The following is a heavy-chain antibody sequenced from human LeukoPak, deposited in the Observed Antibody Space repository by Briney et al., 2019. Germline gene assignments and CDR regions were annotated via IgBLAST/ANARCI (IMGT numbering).Heavy chain of an antibody. J-gene: IGHJ4*02. CDR3: ARGERGYSGYDGY. D-gene: IGHD5-12*01. V-gene: IGHV4-59*08. Sequence: SETLSLTCTVSGGSISSYYWSWIRQPPGKGLEWIGYIYYSGSTNYNPSLKSRVAISVDTSKNQFSLKLSSVTAADTAVYYCARGERGYSGYDGYWGQGTLVTVSS. CDR2: IYYSGST. CDR1: GGSISSYY.